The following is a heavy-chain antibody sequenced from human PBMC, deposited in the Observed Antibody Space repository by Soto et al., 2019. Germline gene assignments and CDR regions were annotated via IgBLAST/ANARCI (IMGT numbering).Heavy chain of an antibody. J-gene: IGHJ6*02. CDR1: GGSISSGGYY. CDR3: ARDQILGVVKTDYYYGMDG. CDR2: IYYSGST. D-gene: IGHD3-3*01. V-gene: IGHV4-31*03. Sequence: SETLSLTCTVSGGSISSGGYYWSWIRQHPGKGLEWIGYIYYSGSTYYNPSLKSRVTISVDTSKNQFSLKLSSVTAADTAVYYCARDQILGVVKTDYYYGMDGCSQGTRITVSS.